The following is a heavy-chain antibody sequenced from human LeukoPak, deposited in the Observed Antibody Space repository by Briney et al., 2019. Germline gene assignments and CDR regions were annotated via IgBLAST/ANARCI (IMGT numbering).Heavy chain of an antibody. J-gene: IGHJ6*03. Sequence: GGSLRLTCAASGFTFSSYAMSWVRQAPGKGLEWVSAISGSGGSTYYADSVKGRFTISRDNSKNTLYLQMNSLRAEDTAVYYCAKPQAAGYYYYYYMDVWGKGTTVTVSS. D-gene: IGHD6-13*01. CDR1: GFTFSSYA. CDR3: AKPQAAGYYYYYYMDV. CDR2: ISGSGGST. V-gene: IGHV3-23*01.